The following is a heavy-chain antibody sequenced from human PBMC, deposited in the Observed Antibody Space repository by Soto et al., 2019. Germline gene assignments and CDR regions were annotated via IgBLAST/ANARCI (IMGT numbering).Heavy chain of an antibody. V-gene: IGHV3-23*01. CDR3: AKSISAAVNSGMDV. Sequence: VQLLESGGSLVQPGGSLRLSCGASGYTFSNNAMTWVRQPPGKGLEWVSSISDDGDSTYYADSVKGRFTISRDNSKNTLYLPMNSLGAEDTAVYDCAKSISAAVNSGMDVWGQGTTVTVS. CDR1: GYTFSNNA. J-gene: IGHJ6*02. CDR2: ISDDGDST. D-gene: IGHD6-13*01.